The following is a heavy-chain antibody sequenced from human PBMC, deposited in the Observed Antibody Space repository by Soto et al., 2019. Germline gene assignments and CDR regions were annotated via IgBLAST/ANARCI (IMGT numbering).Heavy chain of an antibody. Sequence: QVQLVESGGGVVQPGRSLRLSCAASGFSFSISPMHWVRQAPGKGPEWVALISYDGTNKFYADSVKGRFPISRDNSKRTLYLQVDSRRPEDAAVYYCARDPKTSGGQHWAFNYFDSGGQGTLVTVSS. CDR3: ARDPKTSGGQHWAFNYFDS. D-gene: IGHD7-27*01. V-gene: IGHV3-30-3*01. CDR1: GFSFSISP. CDR2: ISYDGTNK. J-gene: IGHJ4*02.